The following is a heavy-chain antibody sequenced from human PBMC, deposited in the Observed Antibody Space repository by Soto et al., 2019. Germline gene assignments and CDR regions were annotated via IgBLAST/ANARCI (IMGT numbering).Heavy chain of an antibody. Sequence: PSETLCLTCTVSGGFLSSCYWRWIRQPPGKGLEWIGYIYYSGSTNYNPSLKSRVTISVDTSKNQFSLKLSSVTAADTAVYYCARGGIYYYDRSAPAIDYWGQGTLVTVS. D-gene: IGHD3-22*01. CDR3: ARGGIYYYDRSAPAIDY. CDR1: GGFLSSCY. V-gene: IGHV4-59*01. CDR2: IYYSGST. J-gene: IGHJ4*02.